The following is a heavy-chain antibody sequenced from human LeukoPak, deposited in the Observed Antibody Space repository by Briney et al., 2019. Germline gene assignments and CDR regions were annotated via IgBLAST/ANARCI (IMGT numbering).Heavy chain of an antibody. D-gene: IGHD6-13*01. CDR1: GYTFTSYG. V-gene: IGHV1-18*01. CDR2: ISAYNGNT. J-gene: IGHJ5*02. CDR3: ARTREYSSSWYFPPFDP. Sequence: ASVKVSCKASGYTFTSYGISWVRQAPGQGLEWMGWISAYNGNTNYAQKLQGRVAMTTDTSTNTAYMELRNLRSDDTAVYYCARTREYSSSWYFPPFDPWGQGTLVTVSS.